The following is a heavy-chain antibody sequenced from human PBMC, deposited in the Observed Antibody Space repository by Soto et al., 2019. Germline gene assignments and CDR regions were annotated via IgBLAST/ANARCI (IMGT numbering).Heavy chain of an antibody. CDR2: ISSSSSTI. D-gene: IGHD3-3*01. J-gene: IGHJ5*02. V-gene: IGHV3-48*02. CDR1: GFTFSSYS. CDR3: ARESRFLEWLSLNWFDP. Sequence: GGSLRLPCAASGFTFSSYSMNWVRQAPGKGLEWVSYISSSSSTIYYADSVKGRFTISRDNAKNSLYLQMNSLKDEDTAVYYYARESRFLEWLSLNWFDPWGQGTLVTVSS.